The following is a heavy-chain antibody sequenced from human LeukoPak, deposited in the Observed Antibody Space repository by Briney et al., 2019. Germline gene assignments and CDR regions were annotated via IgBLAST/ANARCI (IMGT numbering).Heavy chain of an antibody. Sequence: HGESLKISCKGSGYSFTSYWISWVRQMPGKDLEWMGRIDPSDSYTNYSPSFQGHVTISADKSISTAYLQWSSLKASDTAMYYCARRAAAGTWLLYYGMDVWGKGTTVTVSS. V-gene: IGHV5-10-1*01. J-gene: IGHJ6*04. D-gene: IGHD6-13*01. CDR2: IDPSDSYT. CDR3: ARRAAAGTWLLYYGMDV. CDR1: GYSFTSYW.